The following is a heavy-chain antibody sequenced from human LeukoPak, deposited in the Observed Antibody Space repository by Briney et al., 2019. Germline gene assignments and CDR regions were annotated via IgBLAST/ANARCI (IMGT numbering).Heavy chain of an antibody. J-gene: IGHJ4*02. Sequence: GGSLRLSCAASGFTFDDYAMHWVRQAPGKGLEWVSGISWNSGSIGYADTVKGRFTISRDNAKNSLYLQMNSLRAEDTALYYCAKDMGGGRLVRFYFDYWGQGTLVTVSS. CDR2: ISWNSGSI. V-gene: IGHV3-9*01. CDR3: AKDMGGGRLVRFYFDY. D-gene: IGHD6-19*01. CDR1: GFTFDDYA.